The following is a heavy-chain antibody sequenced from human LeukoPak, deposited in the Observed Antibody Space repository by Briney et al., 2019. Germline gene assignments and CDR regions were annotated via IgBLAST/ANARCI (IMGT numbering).Heavy chain of an antibody. J-gene: IGHJ6*02. D-gene: IGHD3-16*02. CDR2: IHSSGTT. CDR1: GDSSSSNY. Sequence: SETLSLTCSISGDSSSSNYWNWIRQRPGRGLEWIGHIHSSGTTSYNASLKSRLTISLDTSKVQVSLSLPSVTAADTAVYYCARRGNRYYYGLDVWGQGTTVTVSS. V-gene: IGHV4-59*01. CDR3: ARRGNRYYYGLDV.